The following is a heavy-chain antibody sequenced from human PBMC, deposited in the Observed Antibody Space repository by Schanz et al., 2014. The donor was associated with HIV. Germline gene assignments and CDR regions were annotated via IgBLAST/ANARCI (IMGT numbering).Heavy chain of an antibody. CDR3: VHDDSDNDGFDM. V-gene: IGHV3-49*05. CDR1: GFTFSDYP. CDR2: IKSKAYGGTP. J-gene: IGHJ3*02. D-gene: IGHD3-22*01. Sequence: EVQLVESGGGLVKPGRSLRLSCTTSGFTFSDYPVSWLRQAPGKGLEWVGFIKSKAYGGTPEYAASVKGRFTISRDDSKSIAYLQLNSLRAEDTAVYYCVHDDSDNDGFDMWGQGTMVTVSS.